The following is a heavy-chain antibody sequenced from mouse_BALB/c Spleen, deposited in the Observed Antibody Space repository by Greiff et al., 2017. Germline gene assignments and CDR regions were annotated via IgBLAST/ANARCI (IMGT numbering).Heavy chain of an antibody. V-gene: IGHV5-15*02. J-gene: IGHJ4*01. CDR2: ISNLAYSI. D-gene: IGHD3-1*01. CDR3: ARDPTGYAMDY. CDR1: GFTFSDYG. Sequence: EVKLMESGGGLVQPGGSRKLSCAASGFTFSDYGMAWVRQAPGKGPEWVAFISNLAYSIYYADTVTGRFTISRENAKNTLYLEMSSLRSEDTAMYYCARDPTGYAMDYWGQGTSVTVSS.